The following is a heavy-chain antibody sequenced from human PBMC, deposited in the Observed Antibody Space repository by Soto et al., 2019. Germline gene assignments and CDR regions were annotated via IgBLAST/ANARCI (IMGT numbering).Heavy chain of an antibody. CDR2: ILGGGGST. V-gene: IGHV3-23*01. Sequence: APGKGLEWVSAILGGGGSTYYADSVKGRFTISRDNSKNTVSLQMNSLRAEDTAVYYCEKGYDFWSGLDYWGQGTLVTVSS. CDR3: EKGYDFWSGLDY. D-gene: IGHD3-3*01. J-gene: IGHJ4*02.